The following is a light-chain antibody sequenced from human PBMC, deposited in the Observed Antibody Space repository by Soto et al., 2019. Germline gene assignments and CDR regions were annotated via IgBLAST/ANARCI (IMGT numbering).Light chain of an antibody. Sequence: QSALTQPASVSGSPGQSITISCTGTSSDVGGYNLVSWYQQHPGEAPKLMIYEGTKRPSGVSNRFSGSKSGNTASLTISGLQAKDEADYYCCSYADGPTSVVFGGGTKLTVL. CDR1: SSDVGGYNL. CDR2: EGT. V-gene: IGLV2-23*01. CDR3: CSYADGPTSVV. J-gene: IGLJ2*01.